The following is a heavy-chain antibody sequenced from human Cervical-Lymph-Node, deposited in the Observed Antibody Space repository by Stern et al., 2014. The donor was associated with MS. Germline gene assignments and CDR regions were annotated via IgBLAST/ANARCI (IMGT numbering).Heavy chain of an antibody. CDR3: AADNMVVTN. V-gene: IGHV1-58*01. J-gene: IGHJ3*01. CDR1: GFTFSHSA. D-gene: IGHD2-21*02. CDR2: IVVSGGIT. Sequence: QMQLVQSGPEVKKPGTSVKVSCKASGFTFSHSAVQWVRQARGQRLEWIGWIVVSGGITNYAQKFQERVTITRDMSTSTAYMEMTSLRFEDTAVYYCAADNMVVTNWGQGTVVTVSS.